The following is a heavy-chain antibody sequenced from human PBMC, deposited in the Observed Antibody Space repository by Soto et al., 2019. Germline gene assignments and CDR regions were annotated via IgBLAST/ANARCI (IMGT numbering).Heavy chain of an antibody. CDR1: GGTFSSYA. J-gene: IGHJ5*02. CDR3: ARVSDYGGNTNWFDP. V-gene: IGHV1-69*13. D-gene: IGHD4-17*01. Sequence: GASVKVSCKASGGTFSSYAISWVRQAPGQGLEWMGGIIPIFGTANYAQKFQGRVTITADESTSTAYMELSSLRSEDTAVYYCARVSDYGGNTNWFDPWGQGTLVTVSS. CDR2: IIPIFGTA.